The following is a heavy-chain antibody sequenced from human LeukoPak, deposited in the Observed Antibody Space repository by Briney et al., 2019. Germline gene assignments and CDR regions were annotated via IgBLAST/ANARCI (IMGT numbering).Heavy chain of an antibody. CDR2: ISAYNGNT. D-gene: IGHD3-10*01. Sequence: ASVKVSCKASGYTFTSYGISWVRQAPGQGLEWMGWISAYNGNTNYAQKLQGRVTMTTDTSTSTAYMELRSLRSDDTAVYYCATALIGSGSYYTRAADYSGQGTLVTVSS. J-gene: IGHJ4*02. V-gene: IGHV1-18*01. CDR3: ATALIGSGSYYTRAADY. CDR1: GYTFTSYG.